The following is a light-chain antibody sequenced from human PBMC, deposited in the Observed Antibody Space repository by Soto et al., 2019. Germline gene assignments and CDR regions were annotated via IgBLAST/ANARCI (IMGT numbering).Light chain of an antibody. CDR2: AAS. CDR3: QQYNYWT. CDR1: ESVSRN. Sequence: EVVMTQSPATLSVSPGERATPSCRASESVSRNLAWYQQKPGQAPRLLIYAASNRATGVPARFSGSWSGTEFTLTISSLQSEDFAVYYCQQYNYWTFGQGTKVDIK. V-gene: IGKV3-15*01. J-gene: IGKJ1*01.